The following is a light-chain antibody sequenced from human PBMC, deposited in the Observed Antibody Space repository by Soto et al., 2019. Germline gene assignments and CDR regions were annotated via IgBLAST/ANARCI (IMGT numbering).Light chain of an antibody. J-gene: IGKJ1*01. CDR2: GAS. CDR1: QSVLTY. V-gene: IGKV3-15*01. CDR3: HQSTGRPRP. Sequence: EEVMKHAAATLYVNQGYSVTLSCRASQSVLTYVAWYQQKPGQANRLLIYGASTRATGVPARFSGSGSGTEFTLTITSLQSEDFAVYYCHQSTGRPRPFGQGTKVDIK.